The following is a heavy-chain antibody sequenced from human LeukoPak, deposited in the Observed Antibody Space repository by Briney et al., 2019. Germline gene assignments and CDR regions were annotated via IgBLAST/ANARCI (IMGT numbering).Heavy chain of an antibody. Sequence: GGSLRLSCVASGVTFSSYTMTWVRQAPGKGLGWVSYISGSSTTIYSADSVNGLFNISRDNPKNSLYLQMNSLRDEDTAVYYCARDVLSYGDSGVDYWGQGTLVTVSS. J-gene: IGHJ4*02. V-gene: IGHV3-48*02. D-gene: IGHD2-2*01. CDR2: ISGSSTTI. CDR1: GVTFSSYT. CDR3: ARDVLSYGDSGVDY.